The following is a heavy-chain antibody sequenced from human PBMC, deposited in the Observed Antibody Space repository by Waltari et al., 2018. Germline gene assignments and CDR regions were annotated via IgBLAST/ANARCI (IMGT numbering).Heavy chain of an antibody. CDR3: ASTAYSGYSYGDNDY. CDR1: GGTFSSYA. Sequence: QVQLVQSGAEVKKPGSSVKVSCKASGGTFSSYAISWVRQAPGQGLEWMGRIIPILGIANYAQKFQGRVTITADKSTSTAYMELSSLRSEDTAVYYCASTAYSGYSYGDNDYWGQGTLVTVSS. V-gene: IGHV1-69*04. CDR2: IIPILGIA. J-gene: IGHJ4*02. D-gene: IGHD5-18*01.